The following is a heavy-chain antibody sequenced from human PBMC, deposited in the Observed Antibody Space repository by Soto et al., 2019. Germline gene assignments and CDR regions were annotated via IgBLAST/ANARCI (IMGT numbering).Heavy chain of an antibody. CDR1: GFTFSSYS. J-gene: IGHJ4*02. CDR2: ISSSSSYI. CDR3: ARDGGYSSSYFDY. V-gene: IGHV3-21*01. Sequence: GGSLRLSCAASGFTFSSYSMNWVRQAPGKGLEWVSSISSSSSYIYYAYSVKGRFTISRDNAKNSLYLQMNSLRAEDTAFYYCARDGGYSSSYFDYWGQGTLVTVSS. D-gene: IGHD6-6*01.